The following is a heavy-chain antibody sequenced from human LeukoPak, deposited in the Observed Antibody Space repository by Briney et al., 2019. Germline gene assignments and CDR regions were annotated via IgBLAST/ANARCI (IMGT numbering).Heavy chain of an antibody. CDR3: ARKGVGALMLDY. CDR2: INPSAGST. V-gene: IGHV1-46*01. J-gene: IGHJ4*02. CDR1: GYTFTRYY. D-gene: IGHD1-26*01. Sequence: GASVKVSCKASGYTFTRYYLHRVRQAPGQGLEWMGIINPSAGSTSFAQNFQGRVTMTRDTSTSTVYMELSSLRSEDTAVYYCARKGVGALMLDYWGQGTLVTVSS.